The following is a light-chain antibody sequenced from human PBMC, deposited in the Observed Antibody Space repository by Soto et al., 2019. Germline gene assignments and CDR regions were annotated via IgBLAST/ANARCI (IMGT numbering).Light chain of an antibody. V-gene: IGLV2-8*01. CDR3: SSYAGSSNV. J-gene: IGLJ1*01. CDR1: XXHVGGYNY. CDR2: EVN. Sequence: QSALTQPPSASGSPGQSVAXSCXXXXXHVGGYNYVSWYQQHPGKAPKLMIYEVNKRPSGVPDRFSGSKSGNTASLTVSGLQAEDEADYYCSSYAGSSNVFGTGTKLTVL.